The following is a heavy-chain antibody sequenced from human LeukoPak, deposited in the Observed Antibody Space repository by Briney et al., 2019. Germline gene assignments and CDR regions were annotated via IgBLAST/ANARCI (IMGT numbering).Heavy chain of an antibody. J-gene: IGHJ6*03. CDR3: ATRGYSYGTNYYYYYMDV. CDR2: IIPIFGTA. CDR1: GGTFSSYA. V-gene: IGHV1-69*06. D-gene: IGHD5-18*01. Sequence: SVEVSCKASGGTFSSYAISWVRQAPGQGLEWMGGIIPIFGTANYAQKFQGRVTITADKSTSTAYMELSSLRSEDTAVYYCATRGYSYGTNYYYYYMDVWGKGTTVTVSS.